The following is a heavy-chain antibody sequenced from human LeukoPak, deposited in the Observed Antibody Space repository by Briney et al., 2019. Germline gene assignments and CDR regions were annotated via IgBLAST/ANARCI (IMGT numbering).Heavy chain of an antibody. V-gene: IGHV4-4*07. CDR2: LYGSGST. CDR3: ASDVGYARH. Sequence: SEILSLTCSVSGASISGYYWSWLRQPAGKGLEWIGRLYGSGSTYYNPSLKSRVTMSVDTSKNQFSLKLTSMTAADAAVYYCASDVGYARHWGQGTLVTVSS. J-gene: IGHJ4*02. CDR1: GASISGYY. D-gene: IGHD5-12*01.